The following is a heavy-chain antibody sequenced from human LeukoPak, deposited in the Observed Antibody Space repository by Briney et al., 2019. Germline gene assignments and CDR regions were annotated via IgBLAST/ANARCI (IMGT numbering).Heavy chain of an antibody. D-gene: IGHD4/OR15-4a*01. V-gene: IGHV4-31*03. CDR2: IYYSGST. CDR3: AREGGVLPVDY. J-gene: IGHJ4*02. Sequence: SETLFLTCTVSGGSIISGDYYWSWIRPHPGKGLEWIGYIYYSGSTYYNPSLKSRVTISVDTSKNQFSLKLSSVTAADTAVYYCAREGGVLPVDYWGQGTLVTVSS. CDR1: GGSIISGDYY.